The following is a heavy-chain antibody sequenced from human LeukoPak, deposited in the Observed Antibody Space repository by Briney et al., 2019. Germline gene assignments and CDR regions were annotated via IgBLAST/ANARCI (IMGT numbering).Heavy chain of an antibody. CDR3: AKDRGLQSGPNYFDG. D-gene: IGHD3/OR15-3a*01. CDR2: ISSSGSTI. Sequence: PGGSLRLSCAASGFTFSDYYMSWIRQAPGKGLEWVSYISSSGSTIYYADSVKGRFTISRDNAKNSLYLQINSLRAEDTATYYCAKDRGLQSGPNYFDGWGQGTQVTVSS. CDR1: GFTFSDYY. J-gene: IGHJ4*02. V-gene: IGHV3-11*01.